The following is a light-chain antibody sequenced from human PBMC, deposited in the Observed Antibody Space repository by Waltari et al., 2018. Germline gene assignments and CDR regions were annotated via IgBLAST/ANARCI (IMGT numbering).Light chain of an antibody. CDR1: QGINIY. Sequence: DIQLTQSPSFLSASVGDRVTITCRASQGINIYLAWYQQKPGKAPKLLIYAASTLQSGVPSRFSGSGSGTEFTLTISSLQPEDCATYYCQQLNSYPVTFGQGTKLEIK. V-gene: IGKV1-9*01. CDR2: AAS. J-gene: IGKJ2*01. CDR3: QQLNSYPVT.